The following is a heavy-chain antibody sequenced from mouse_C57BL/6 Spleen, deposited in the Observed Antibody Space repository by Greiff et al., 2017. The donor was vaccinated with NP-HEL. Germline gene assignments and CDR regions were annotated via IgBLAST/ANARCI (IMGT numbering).Heavy chain of an antibody. CDR2: IDPSDSYT. Sequence: VQLQQPGAELVKPGASVKLSCKASGYTFTSYWMQWVKQRPGQGLEWIGEIDPSDSYTNYTQKCKGKATLTVDTSSSTAYMQLSSLASEDSAVYYCARHRDYGSDAMDYWGQGTSVTVSS. V-gene: IGHV1-50*01. CDR1: GYTFTSYW. J-gene: IGHJ4*01. CDR3: ARHRDYGSDAMDY. D-gene: IGHD1-1*01.